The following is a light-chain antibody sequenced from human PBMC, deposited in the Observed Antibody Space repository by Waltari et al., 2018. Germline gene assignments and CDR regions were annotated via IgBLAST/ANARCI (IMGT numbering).Light chain of an antibody. CDR1: QSISSW. J-gene: IGKJ1*01. CDR2: KAS. CDR3: LQFNSSPWT. V-gene: IGKV1-5*01. Sequence: DIQMTQSPSSLSASVGDTVTITCRASQSISSWLDWYQQKPVKAPKLLIYKASSLQSGVPSRFSGSGSGTEFTLTISSLQPEDFATYYCLQFNSSPWTFGQGTKVEIK.